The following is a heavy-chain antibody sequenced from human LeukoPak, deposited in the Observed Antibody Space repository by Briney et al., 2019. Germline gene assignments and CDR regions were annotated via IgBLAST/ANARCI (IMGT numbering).Heavy chain of an antibody. CDR3: ARDITGTTGYYYMDV. CDR2: INPNSGGT. CDR1: GYTFTGYY. D-gene: IGHD1-7*01. V-gene: IGHV1-2*06. Sequence: ASVKVSCKASGYTFTGYYMHWVRQAPGQGLEWMGRINPNSGGTNHAQKFQGRVTMTRDTSISTAYMELSRLRSDDTAVYYCARDITGTTGYYYMDVWGKGTTVTVSS. J-gene: IGHJ6*03.